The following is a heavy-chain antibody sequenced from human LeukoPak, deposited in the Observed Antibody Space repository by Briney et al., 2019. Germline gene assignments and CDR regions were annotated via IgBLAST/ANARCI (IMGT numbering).Heavy chain of an antibody. J-gene: IGHJ4*02. D-gene: IGHD6-13*01. CDR2: IYYSGST. Sequence: SETLSLTCTVSGGSISSYYWSWIRQPPGKGLEWIGYIYYSGSTNYNPSLKSRVTISVDTSKNQFSLKLSSVTAADTAVYYCARDIAAAGLFDYWGQGTLVTVSS. CDR3: ARDIAAAGLFDY. V-gene: IGHV4-59*01. CDR1: GGSISSYY.